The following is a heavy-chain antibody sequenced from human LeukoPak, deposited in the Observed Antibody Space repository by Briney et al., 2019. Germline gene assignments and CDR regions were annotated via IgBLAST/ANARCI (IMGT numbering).Heavy chain of an antibody. CDR3: AKSLVVGADAFDI. CDR2: ISGSGGST. J-gene: IGHJ3*02. V-gene: IGHV3-23*01. D-gene: IGHD1-26*01. Sequence: GGSLRLSCAASGVTFSSYAMNWVRQAPGKGREGVSAISGSGGSTYYADSVKGRFTISRDNSKNTLYLQMNSLRAEDTALYYCAKSLVVGADAFDIWGQGTMVTVSS. CDR1: GVTFSSYA.